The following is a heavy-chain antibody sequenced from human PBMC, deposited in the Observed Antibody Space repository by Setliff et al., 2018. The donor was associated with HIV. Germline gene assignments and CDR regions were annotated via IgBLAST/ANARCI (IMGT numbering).Heavy chain of an antibody. CDR1: GYTFTDYY. Sequence: ASVKVSCKASGYTFTDYYMQWVRQAPGQGLEWMGRINPDSGGANYEQKFQGRVTLTRDTSISTAYMEVSNLRSDDTAVYYCATDDYNGDSFDNWGQGTLVTVSS. V-gene: IGHV1-2*06. CDR2: INPDSGGA. J-gene: IGHJ4*02. D-gene: IGHD4-4*01. CDR3: ATDDYNGDSFDN.